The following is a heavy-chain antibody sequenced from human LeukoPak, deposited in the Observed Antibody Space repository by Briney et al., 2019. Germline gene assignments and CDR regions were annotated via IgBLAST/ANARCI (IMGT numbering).Heavy chain of an antibody. CDR2: IYYSGST. D-gene: IGHD1-26*01. J-gene: IGHJ4*02. Sequence: PSETLSLTCTVSGGSISRSAYYWSWIRQYPGRGLEWIGYIYYSGSTYYNPSLKSRVTISVDTSKNQFSLKLSSVTAADTAVYYCARYASGSYFDYWGQGTLVTVSS. CDR1: GGSISRSAYY. CDR3: ARYASGSYFDY. V-gene: IGHV4-39*01.